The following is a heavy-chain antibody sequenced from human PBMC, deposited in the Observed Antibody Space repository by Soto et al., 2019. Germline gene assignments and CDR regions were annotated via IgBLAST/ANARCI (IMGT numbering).Heavy chain of an antibody. D-gene: IGHD6-19*01. CDR2: ISSSSSTI. Sequence: ETLSLTCTVSGFTFSSYSMNWVRQAPGKGLEWVSYISSSSSTIYYADSVKGRFTISRDNAKNSLYLQMNSLRDEDTAVYYCARDGRKVAGNRPHAFDIWGQGTMVTVSS. J-gene: IGHJ3*02. CDR3: ARDGRKVAGNRPHAFDI. V-gene: IGHV3-48*02. CDR1: GFTFSSYS.